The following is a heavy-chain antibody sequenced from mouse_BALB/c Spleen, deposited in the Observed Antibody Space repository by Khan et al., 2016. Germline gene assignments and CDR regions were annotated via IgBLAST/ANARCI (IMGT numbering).Heavy chain of an antibody. CDR2: IWSGGST. Sequence: QVQLKQSGPGLVQPSQSLSITCTVSGFSLTSYGVHWVRQSPGQGLEWLGVIWSGGSTDYNAAFISRLSISKDNSKSQVFFKMNSLQANDTAIYYWARSDGYYWAYWGQVTLVTVSA. CDR1: GFSLTSYG. V-gene: IGHV2-2*02. J-gene: IGHJ3*01. D-gene: IGHD2-3*01. CDR3: ARSDGYYWAY.